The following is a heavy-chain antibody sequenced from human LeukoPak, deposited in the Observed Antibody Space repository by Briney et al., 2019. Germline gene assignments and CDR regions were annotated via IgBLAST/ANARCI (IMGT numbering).Heavy chain of an antibody. CDR2: IYHSGST. CDR1: GYSLSSGYY. Sequence: SETLSLTCTVSGYSLSSGYYWGWIRQPPGKGLEWIGSIYHSGSTYYNPSLKSRVTISVDTSKNQFSLKLSSVTAADTAVYYCASHRSGSGTYSIDYWGQGTLVTVSS. D-gene: IGHD3-10*01. V-gene: IGHV4-38-2*02. J-gene: IGHJ4*02. CDR3: ASHRSGSGTYSIDY.